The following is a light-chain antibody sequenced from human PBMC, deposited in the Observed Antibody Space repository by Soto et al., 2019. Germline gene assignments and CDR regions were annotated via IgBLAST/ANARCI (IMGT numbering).Light chain of an antibody. Sequence: EIVLTQSPGILSLSPGERATLSCRASQSVSSSYLAWYQQKPGQAPRLLIYGTSSRATGIPDRFSGSGSGTDFTLTITRLEPEDFAVYYCQQRSNWPLTFGGGTKVDNK. CDR1: QSVSSSY. V-gene: IGKV3D-20*02. J-gene: IGKJ4*01. CDR3: QQRSNWPLT. CDR2: GTS.